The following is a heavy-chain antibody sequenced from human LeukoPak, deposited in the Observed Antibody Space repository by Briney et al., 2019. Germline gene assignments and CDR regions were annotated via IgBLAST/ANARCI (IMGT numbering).Heavy chain of an antibody. D-gene: IGHD5-18*01. CDR2: IIPILGIA. CDR1: GGTFSSYA. Sequence: GASVKVSCKASGGTFSSYAISWVRQAPGQGLEWMGRIIPILGIANYAQKFQGRVTITADKSTSTAYMELSSLRSEDTAVYYCARDHAQLWSNYYYYYYGMDVWGQGTTVTVSS. CDR3: ARDHAQLWSNYYYYYYGMDV. V-gene: IGHV1-69*04. J-gene: IGHJ6*02.